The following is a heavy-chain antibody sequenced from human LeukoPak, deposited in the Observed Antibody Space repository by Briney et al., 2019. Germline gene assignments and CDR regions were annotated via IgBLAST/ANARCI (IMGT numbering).Heavy chain of an antibody. CDR3: ARGRVYCSGTSCYEDY. CDR2: ISSSSSTI. D-gene: IGHD2-2*01. J-gene: IGHJ4*02. Sequence: GGSLRLTCAASGFTFSSYSMNWVRQAPGKGLEWVSYISSSSSTIYYADSVKGRFTISRDNAKNSLYLQMNSLRDEDTAVYYCARGRVYCSGTSCYEDYWGQGTLVTVSS. CDR1: GFTFSSYS. V-gene: IGHV3-48*02.